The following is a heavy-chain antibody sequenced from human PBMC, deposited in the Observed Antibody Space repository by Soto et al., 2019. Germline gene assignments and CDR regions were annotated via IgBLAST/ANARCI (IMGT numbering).Heavy chain of an antibody. D-gene: IGHD3-10*01. V-gene: IGHV3-23*01. CDR3: AKAEKYYYGSGSPLGL. CDR2: ISGSGGST. CDR1: GFTFSSYA. J-gene: IGHJ4*02. Sequence: PGGSLRLSCAASGFTFSSYAMSWVRQAPGKGLEWVSAISGSGGSTYYADSVKGRFTISRDNSKNTLYLQMNSLRAEDTAVYYCAKAEKYYYGSGSPLGLWGQGTLVTVSS.